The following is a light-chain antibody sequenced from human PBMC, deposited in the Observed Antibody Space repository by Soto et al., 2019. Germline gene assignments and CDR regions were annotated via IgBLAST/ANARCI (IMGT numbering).Light chain of an antibody. CDR2: LGS. CDR3: MQALQTPRT. Sequence: DIVMTQSPLSLPVTPGEPASISCRSSQSLLHSNGYNYLDLYLQKPGQSPQLLIYLGSNRASGVPDRFSGSRSGTDFTLKISRVEAEDVGVYYCMQALQTPRTFGPGTKVHIK. J-gene: IGKJ3*01. CDR1: QSLLHSNGYNY. V-gene: IGKV2-28*01.